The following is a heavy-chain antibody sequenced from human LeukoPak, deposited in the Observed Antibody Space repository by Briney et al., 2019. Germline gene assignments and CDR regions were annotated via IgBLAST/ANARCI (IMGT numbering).Heavy chain of an antibody. D-gene: IGHD3-10*01. CDR3: ARGLWFGDENPPYFDY. J-gene: IGHJ4*02. CDR1: GGSISSYY. V-gene: IGHV4-59*01. Sequence: SESLSLACTVSGGSISSYYWSWIRQPPGKGLEWIGYIYYSGSTNYNPSLKSRVTISVDTSKNQFSLKLSSVTAADTAVYYCARGLWFGDENPPYFDYWGQGILVTISS. CDR2: IYYSGST.